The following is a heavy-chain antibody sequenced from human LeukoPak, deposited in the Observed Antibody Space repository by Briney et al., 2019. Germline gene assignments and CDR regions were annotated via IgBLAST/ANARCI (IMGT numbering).Heavy chain of an antibody. D-gene: IGHD3-22*01. CDR1: GYTFTSYD. CDR3: AIRYYYDSSGYYGADDAFDI. V-gene: IGHV1-8*01. CDR2: MNPNSGNT. Sequence: ASVKVSRKASGYTFTSYDINWVRQATGQGLEWMGWMNPNSGNTGYAQKFQGRVTMTRNTSISTAYMELSSLRSEDTAVYYCAIRYYYDSSGYYGADDAFDIWGQGTMVTVSS. J-gene: IGHJ3*02.